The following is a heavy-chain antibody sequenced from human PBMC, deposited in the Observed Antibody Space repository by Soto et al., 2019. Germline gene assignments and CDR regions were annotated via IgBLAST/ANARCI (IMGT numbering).Heavy chain of an antibody. CDR1: GFTFSIYA. J-gene: IGHJ6*02. CDR3: ARRQQRELYGMDA. CDR2: ISSNGVST. Sequence: EVQLVESGGGLVQPGGSLRLSCAASGFTFSIYAMHWVRQAPGKGLEYVSAISSNGVSTYYANSVKGRVTISRDNSKNTLYLQMGSLRAEDMAVYYCARRQQRELYGMDAWGQGTTVTVSS. V-gene: IGHV3-64*01. D-gene: IGHD1-26*01.